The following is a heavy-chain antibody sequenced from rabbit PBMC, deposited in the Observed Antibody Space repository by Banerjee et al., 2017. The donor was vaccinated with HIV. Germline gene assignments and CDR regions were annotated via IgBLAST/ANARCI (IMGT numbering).Heavy chain of an antibody. J-gene: IGHJ6*01. D-gene: IGHD6-1*01. CDR1: GFDFSSYW. CDR2: ISTGDGRT. V-gene: IGHV1S40*01. CDR3: GRVGYSYGDYGYGL. Sequence: QSLEESGGDLVKPGASLTLTCTASGFDFSSYWMCWVRQAPGKGLEWIGCISTGDGRTYYASWAKGRFTISKTSSTTVTLQMTSLTAADTATYFCGRVGYSYGDYGYGLWGPGTLVTVS.